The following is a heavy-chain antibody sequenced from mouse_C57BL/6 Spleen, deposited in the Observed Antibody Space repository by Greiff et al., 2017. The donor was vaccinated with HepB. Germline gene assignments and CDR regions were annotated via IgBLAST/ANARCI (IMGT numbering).Heavy chain of an antibody. CDR2: INPNNGGT. D-gene: IGHD2-5*01. Sequence: VQLQQSGPELVKPGASVKISCKASGYTFTDYYMNWVKQSHGKSLEWIGDINPNNGGTSYNQKFKGKATLTVDKSSSTAYMELRSLTSEDSAVYYCARSGYYSNYVGYWGQGTTLTVSS. V-gene: IGHV1-26*01. CDR3: ARSGYYSNYVGY. CDR1: GYTFTDYY. J-gene: IGHJ2*01.